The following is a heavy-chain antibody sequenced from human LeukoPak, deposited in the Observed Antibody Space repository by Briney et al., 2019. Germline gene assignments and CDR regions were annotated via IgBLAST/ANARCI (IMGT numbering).Heavy chain of an antibody. D-gene: IGHD6-19*01. V-gene: IGHV1-8*01. Sequence: ASVTVSFTASGYTFTSYDINWVRQATGQGLEWMGWMNPNSGNTGYAQKFQGRVTMTRSTSISTAYMELSSLRSEDTAVYYCARRYSSGWYPRRYYYYGMDVWGQGTTVTVSS. CDR2: MNPNSGNT. CDR1: GYTFTSYD. J-gene: IGHJ6*02. CDR3: ARRYSSGWYPRRYYYYGMDV.